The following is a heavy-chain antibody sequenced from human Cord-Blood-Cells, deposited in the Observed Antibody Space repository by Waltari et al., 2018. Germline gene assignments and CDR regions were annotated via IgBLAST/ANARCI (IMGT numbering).Heavy chain of an antibody. CDR2: IRYDGSNK. CDR3: AKVAVLVRGANDY. Sequence: QVQLVESGGGVVQPGGSLRLSCAASGFTFSRYGMHWVRQAPGKGLEWVAFIRYDGSNKYYADSVKGRFTISRDNSKNTLYLQMNSLRAEDTAVYYCAKVAVLVRGANDYWGQGTLVTVSS. CDR1: GFTFSRYG. D-gene: IGHD3-10*01. V-gene: IGHV3-30*02. J-gene: IGHJ4*02.